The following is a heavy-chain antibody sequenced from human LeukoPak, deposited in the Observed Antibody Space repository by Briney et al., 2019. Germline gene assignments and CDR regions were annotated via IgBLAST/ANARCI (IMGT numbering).Heavy chain of an antibody. D-gene: IGHD6-13*01. Sequence: GGSLRLSCVASGFTFYSYAMNWVRQAPGKGLEWVSGITNSGDNTYYADSVKGRFTISRDNSKNTLYLQMNSLRADDTAVYYCANRAAAGGNIYLDSWGQGTLVTVSA. CDR3: ANRAAAGGNIYLDS. CDR2: ITNSGDNT. CDR1: GFTFYSYA. V-gene: IGHV3-23*01. J-gene: IGHJ4*02.